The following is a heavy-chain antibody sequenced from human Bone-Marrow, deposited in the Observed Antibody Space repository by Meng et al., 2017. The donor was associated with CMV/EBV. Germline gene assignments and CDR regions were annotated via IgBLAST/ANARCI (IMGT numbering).Heavy chain of an antibody. CDR2: ISAYNGNT. D-gene: IGHD2-2*01. CDR3: ARDRGPYQLLIHFDY. Sequence: LGQSGVEVKKAGAPVKVSCKASGYTFTSYGISWVRQAPGQGLEWMGWISAYNGNTNYAQKLQGRVTMTTDTSTSTAYMELRSLRSDDTAVYYCARDRGPYQLLIHFDYWGQGTLVTVSS. CDR1: GYTFTSYG. J-gene: IGHJ4*02. V-gene: IGHV1-18*01.